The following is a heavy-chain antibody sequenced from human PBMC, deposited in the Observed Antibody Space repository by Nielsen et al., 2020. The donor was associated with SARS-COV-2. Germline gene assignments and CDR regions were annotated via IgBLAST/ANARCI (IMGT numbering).Heavy chain of an antibody. D-gene: IGHD4/OR15-4a*01. Sequence: GESLKISCAASGFTFSSYSMNWVRQAPGKGLEWVSYISSSSSTIYYADSVKGRFTISRDNAKNSLYLQMNSLRAEDTAVYYCARGGDYGEDWGQGTLVTVSS. CDR2: ISSSSSTI. J-gene: IGHJ4*02. CDR3: ARGGDYGED. CDR1: GFTFSSYS. V-gene: IGHV3-48*04.